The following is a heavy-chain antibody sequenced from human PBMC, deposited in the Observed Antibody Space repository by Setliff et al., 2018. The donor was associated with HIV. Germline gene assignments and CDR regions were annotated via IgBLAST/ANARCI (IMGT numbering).Heavy chain of an antibody. CDR1: GYTFTSDY. CDR3: ATVWGYSYANIYYFDY. D-gene: IGHD5-18*01. Sequence: PSVKVSCKASGYTFTSDYIHWVRQAPGQGLEWMGGFDPEDGETIYAQKFQGRVTMTEDTSTDTAYMELSSLRSEDTAVYFCATVWGYSYANIYYFDYWGQGTLVTVSS. J-gene: IGHJ4*02. CDR2: FDPEDGET. V-gene: IGHV1-24*01.